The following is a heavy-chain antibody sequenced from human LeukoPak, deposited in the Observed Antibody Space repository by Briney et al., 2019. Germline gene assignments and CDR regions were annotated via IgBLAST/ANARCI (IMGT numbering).Heavy chain of an antibody. D-gene: IGHD6-19*01. Sequence: PGGSLRLSXAASGFTFSSYEMNWVRQAPGKGLEWVSYISSSGSTIYYADSVKGRFTISRDNAKNSLYLQMNSLRAEDTALYYCARGGYSSGWCMDVWGKGTTVTVSS. CDR2: ISSSGSTI. V-gene: IGHV3-48*03. CDR3: ARGGYSSGWCMDV. J-gene: IGHJ6*03. CDR1: GFTFSSYE.